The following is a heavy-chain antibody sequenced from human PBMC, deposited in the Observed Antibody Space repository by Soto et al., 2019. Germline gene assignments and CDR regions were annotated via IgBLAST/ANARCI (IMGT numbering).Heavy chain of an antibody. V-gene: IGHV1-69*01. CDR1: GATFSTTG. J-gene: IGHJ5*01. D-gene: IGHD2-21*02. Sequence: QVQLVQSGAEVRKPGSSLRDSCKSSGATFSTTGISWVRQAPGQGLEWMGGIIPLFGTPKYARKFQGRVSITADESTNTVYMELNSLRPDDAAVYYCARAAPVICGGDPCYRLDSSFDSWGQGSLVSVSS. CDR3: ARAAPVICGGDPCYRLDSSFDS. CDR2: IIPLFGTP.